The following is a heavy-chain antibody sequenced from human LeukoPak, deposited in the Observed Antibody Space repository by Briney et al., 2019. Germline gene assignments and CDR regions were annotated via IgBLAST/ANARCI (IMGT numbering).Heavy chain of an antibody. D-gene: IGHD6-6*01. CDR3: AREDTAARPQDY. CDR1: GGSISLYY. Sequence: SETLSLTCSVSGGSISLYYWSWIRQPAGKGLEWIGRIYTSGSTNYNPSLKSRVTMSVDTSKNQFSLNLTSVTAADTAVYYCAREDTAARPQDYWGQGTLVTVSS. V-gene: IGHV4-4*07. J-gene: IGHJ4*02. CDR2: IYTSGST.